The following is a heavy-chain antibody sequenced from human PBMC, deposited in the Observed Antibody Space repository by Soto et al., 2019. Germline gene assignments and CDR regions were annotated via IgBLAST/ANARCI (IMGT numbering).Heavy chain of an antibody. CDR2: VHISGHS. V-gene: IGHV4-4*02. CDR3: ARVRQGCSANNCYFDP. Sequence: PSETLSLTCTLSGGSVRAPDWWNWVRQSPDKGLEWIAEVHISGHSNYNPSLRSRVSVSIDSSKNQFYPNLNSVTAADTAIYYCARVRQGCSANNCYFDPWGQGTQVTFSS. D-gene: IGHD1-1*01. CDR1: GGSVRAPDW. J-gene: IGHJ5*01.